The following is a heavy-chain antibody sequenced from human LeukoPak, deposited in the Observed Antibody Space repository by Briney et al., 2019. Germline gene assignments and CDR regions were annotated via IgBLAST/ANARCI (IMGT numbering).Heavy chain of an antibody. J-gene: IGHJ4*02. D-gene: IGHD3-16*01. CDR2: TYYRSKWYN. V-gene: IGHV6-1*01. Sequence: SQTLSLTCAISGDTVSSNGAAWNWFRQSPSRGLEWLGRTYYRSKWYNDYAVSVKSRVTINPDTSKNQFSLQLNSVTPDDTAVYYCARAINWGIHYWGQGTLVTVSS. CDR1: GDTVSSNGAA. CDR3: ARAINWGIHY.